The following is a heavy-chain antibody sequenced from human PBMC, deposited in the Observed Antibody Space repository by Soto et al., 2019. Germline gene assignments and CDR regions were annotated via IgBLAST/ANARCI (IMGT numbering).Heavy chain of an antibody. J-gene: IGHJ4*02. Sequence: QVQLQESGPGLVKPSQTLSLTCTVSGGSISSGDYYWSWIRQPPGKGLEWIGYIYYSGSTYYNPSLKSRVTISVDTSKNQFSLKLSSVTAADTAVYYCARGRITMVRGVIQYYFDYWGQGTLVTVSS. CDR2: IYYSGST. V-gene: IGHV4-30-4*01. CDR3: ARGRITMVRGVIQYYFDY. D-gene: IGHD3-10*01. CDR1: GGSISSGDYY.